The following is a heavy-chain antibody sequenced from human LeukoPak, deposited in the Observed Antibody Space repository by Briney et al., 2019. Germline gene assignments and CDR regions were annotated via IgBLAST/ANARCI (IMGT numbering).Heavy chain of an antibody. CDR2: IYYSGST. J-gene: IGHJ4*02. CDR3: ARVKSEEYYFDY. Sequence: SETLSLTCTVSGGSISSYYWGWIRQPPGKGLEWIGSIYYSGSTYYNPSLKSRVTISVDTSKNQFSLKLSSVTAADTAVYYCARVKSEEYYFDYWGQGTLVTVSS. V-gene: IGHV4-39*07. CDR1: GGSISSYY.